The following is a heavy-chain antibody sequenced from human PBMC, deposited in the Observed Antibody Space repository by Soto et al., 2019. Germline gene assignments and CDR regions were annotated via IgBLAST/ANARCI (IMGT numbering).Heavy chain of an antibody. Sequence: XSVKVSCKAAGYTFSSYGISWVRRAPGQGLEWMGWISAYNGNTNYAQKLQCRVTMTTDTSTSTAYMELRSLRSDDTAVYYCARYTVVPAAINFPDYYYYYGMDVWAQRTTVTVSS. CDR2: ISAYNGNT. J-gene: IGHJ6*02. D-gene: IGHD2-2*01. CDR1: GYTFSSYG. V-gene: IGHV1-18*04. CDR3: ARYTVVPAAINFPDYYYYYGMDV.